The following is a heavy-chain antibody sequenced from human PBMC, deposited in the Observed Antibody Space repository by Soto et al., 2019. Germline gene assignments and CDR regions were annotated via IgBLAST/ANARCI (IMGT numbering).Heavy chain of an antibody. CDR2: IWYDGSNK. CDR1: GFTFSSYG. CDR3: ARDTQGHFDY. V-gene: IGHV3-33*01. Sequence: QVQLVESGGGVVQPGRSLRLSCAASGFTFSSYGMYWVRQAPGKGLEWVAVIWYDGSNKYYADSVKGRFTISRDNSKNTLYLQMNSLRAEDTAVYYCARDTQGHFDYWGQGTLVTVSS. J-gene: IGHJ4*02.